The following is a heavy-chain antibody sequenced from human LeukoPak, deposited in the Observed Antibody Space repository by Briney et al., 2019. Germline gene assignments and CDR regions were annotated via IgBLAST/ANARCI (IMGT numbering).Heavy chain of an antibody. J-gene: IGHJ4*02. Sequence: GGSLRLSCAASGFTFNTYNMNWVRQAPGQGLEWVSSITSSSSYIYYADSVKGRFTISRDNAKNSLYLQMNSLRVEDTAVYYCARDRVSGSGSIDYWGQGTLVTVSS. CDR2: ITSSSSYI. V-gene: IGHV3-21*01. D-gene: IGHD3-10*01. CDR3: ARDRVSGSGSIDY. CDR1: GFTFNTYN.